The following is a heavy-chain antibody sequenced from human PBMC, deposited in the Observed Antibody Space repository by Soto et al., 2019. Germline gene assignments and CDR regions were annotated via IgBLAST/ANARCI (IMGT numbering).Heavy chain of an antibody. CDR3: ANRPDYYMDV. Sequence: GGSLRLSCAASGFTFSTYAMSWVRQAPGKGLEWVSVISDSGGNTYYAASVKGRFTISRDNSKNTLYLQMNSLRAEDTAVYYCANRPDYYMDVWGKGTTVTVSS. CDR1: GFTFSTYA. CDR2: ISDSGGNT. V-gene: IGHV3-23*01. J-gene: IGHJ6*03.